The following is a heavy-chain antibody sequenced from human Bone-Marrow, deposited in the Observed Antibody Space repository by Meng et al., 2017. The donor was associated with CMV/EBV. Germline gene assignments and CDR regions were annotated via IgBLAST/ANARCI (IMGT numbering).Heavy chain of an antibody. CDR1: GYTFTSYG. Sequence: ASVKVSCKASGYTFTSYGISWVRQAPGQGLEWMGWISAYNGNTNYAQKLQGRVTMTTDTSTSTAYMELRSLRSDDTAVYYCARDAWAPGDLSIVGATSYYGMDVWGQGTTVTVSS. CDR3: ARDAWAPGDLSIVGATSYYGMDV. V-gene: IGHV1-18*01. D-gene: IGHD1-26*01. CDR2: ISAYNGNT. J-gene: IGHJ6*02.